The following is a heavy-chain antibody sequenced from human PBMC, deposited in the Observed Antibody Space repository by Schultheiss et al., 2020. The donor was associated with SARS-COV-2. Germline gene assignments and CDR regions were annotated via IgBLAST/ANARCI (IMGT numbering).Heavy chain of an antibody. CDR3: AREVWRGIVVVPAGGMDV. D-gene: IGHD2-2*01. Sequence: SETLSLTCAVSGGSISSYYWSWIRQPAGKGLEWIGHIYTSGSTNYNPSLKSRVTMSVDTSKNQFSLKLSSVTAADTAVYYCAREVWRGIVVVPAGGMDVWGQGTTVTVSS. CDR2: IYTSGST. CDR1: GGSISSYY. J-gene: IGHJ6*02. V-gene: IGHV4-4*07.